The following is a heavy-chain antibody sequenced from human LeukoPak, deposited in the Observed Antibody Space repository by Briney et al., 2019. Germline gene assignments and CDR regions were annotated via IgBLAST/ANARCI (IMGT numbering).Heavy chain of an antibody. CDR3: AKDRGSGSYRTGFGL. CDR2: ITYSGGST. V-gene: IGHV3-23*01. D-gene: IGHD1-26*01. CDR1: GFIFSSYA. J-gene: IGHJ3*01. Sequence: GGSLRLSCTASGFIFSSYAMNWVRQAPGKGLVWVSTITYSGGSTFYADSVKGRFTTSRDNSKNTLYLQMNTLRSEDTAVHYCAKDRGSGSYRTGFGLWGQGTMVTVSS.